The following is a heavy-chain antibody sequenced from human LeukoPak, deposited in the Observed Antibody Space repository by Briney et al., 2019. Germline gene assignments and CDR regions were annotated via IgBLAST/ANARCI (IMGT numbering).Heavy chain of an antibody. CDR3: AIRLATSRLATATTWFDP. Sequence: SETLSHTCAVYGESFDGFYWNWIRQPPGKGLEWIGEINYSGMSDYNPALKSRVAISADSSKRQFSLDLTSVTAADTAVYYCAIRLATSRLATATTWFDPWGQGTLVSVSS. D-gene: IGHD3-9*01. CDR1: GESFDGFY. J-gene: IGHJ5*02. V-gene: IGHV4-34*01. CDR2: INYSGMS.